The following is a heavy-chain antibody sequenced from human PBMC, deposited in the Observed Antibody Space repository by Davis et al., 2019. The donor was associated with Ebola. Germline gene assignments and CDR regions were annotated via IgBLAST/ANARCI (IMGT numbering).Heavy chain of an antibody. D-gene: IGHD3-22*01. Sequence: GESLKISCAASGFSFSSYNMNWVRQAPGKGLEWVSSISGSTYYIYYAVSVMGRFTISRDNSKNTLYLQMNSLRAEDTAVYYCAREFKLIASTWGQGTLVTVSS. CDR3: AREFKLIAST. CDR1: GFSFSSYN. J-gene: IGHJ5*02. CDR2: ISGSTYYI. V-gene: IGHV3-21*04.